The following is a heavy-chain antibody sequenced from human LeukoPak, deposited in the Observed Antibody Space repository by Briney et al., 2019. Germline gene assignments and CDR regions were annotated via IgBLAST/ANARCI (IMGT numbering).Heavy chain of an antibody. CDR1: GYTFTSYD. Sequence: GASVKVSCKASGYTFTSYDINWVRQATGQGLEWMGWMYPNSGNTGYAQKFQGRVTMTRNTSISTAYMELSSLRSEDTAVYYCARTILAAAGHFDYWGQGTLVTVSS. D-gene: IGHD6-13*01. V-gene: IGHV1-8*01. J-gene: IGHJ4*02. CDR3: ARTILAAAGHFDY. CDR2: MYPNSGNT.